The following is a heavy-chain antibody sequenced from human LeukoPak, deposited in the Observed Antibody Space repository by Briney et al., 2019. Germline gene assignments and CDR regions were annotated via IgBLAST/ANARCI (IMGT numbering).Heavy chain of an antibody. CDR1: GYTFTSYD. CDR2: MNPNSGNT. Sequence: GASVKVSCKASGYTFTSYDINWVRQATGQGLEWMGWMNPNSGNTGYAQKFQGRVTMTRNTSISTAYMELSSLRSEDTAVYYCARPKSMYYDYVWGSYRTFDYWGQGTLVTVSS. J-gene: IGHJ4*02. CDR3: ARPKSMYYDYVWGSYRTFDY. D-gene: IGHD3-16*02. V-gene: IGHV1-8*01.